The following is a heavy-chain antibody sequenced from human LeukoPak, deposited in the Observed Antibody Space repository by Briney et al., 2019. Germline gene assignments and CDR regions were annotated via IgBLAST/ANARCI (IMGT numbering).Heavy chain of an antibody. CDR3: ARVPIVGATLDY. D-gene: IGHD1-26*01. CDR1: GFTFSSYA. CDR2: ISYDGSNK. J-gene: IGHJ4*02. V-gene: IGHV3-30-3*01. Sequence: GGSLRLSCAASGFTFSSYAMHWVRQAPGKGLEWVAVISYDGSNKYYADSVKGRFTISRDNSKNTLYLQMNSLRAEDTAVYYCARVPIVGATLDYWGQGTLVTVSS.